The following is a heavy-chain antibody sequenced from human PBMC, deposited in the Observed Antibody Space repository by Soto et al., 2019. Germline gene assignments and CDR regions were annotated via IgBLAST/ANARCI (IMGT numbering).Heavy chain of an antibody. J-gene: IGHJ3*01. D-gene: IGHD6-6*01. CDR3: ARDRGHYSNSDDPFDL. V-gene: IGHV3-23*01. CDR2: ISDGGGST. CDR1: GITFNNYA. Sequence: EVQVLESGGGWVQPGGSLGLSCAVSGITFNNYAMSWVRQAPGKGLEWVSAISDGGGSTSYADSVRGRFTISRDNSKHTVSLRMHSLRAEDTALYFCARDRGHYSNSDDPFDLWGKGTMVTVS.